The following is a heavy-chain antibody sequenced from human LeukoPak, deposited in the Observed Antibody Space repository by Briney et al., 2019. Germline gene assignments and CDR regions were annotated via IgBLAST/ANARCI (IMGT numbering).Heavy chain of an antibody. CDR3: ARVGSTDSPHAFDI. Sequence: GGSLRLSCAAPGFTFSTYWMSWVRQAPGKGLEWVANINQDGSEKYYVDSVKGRFTISRDNAKNTLYLQMNSLRAEDTAVYYCARVGSTDSPHAFDIWGQGTTVSVSS. CDR2: INQDGSEK. V-gene: IGHV3-7*02. J-gene: IGHJ3*02. D-gene: IGHD3-22*01. CDR1: GFTFSTYW.